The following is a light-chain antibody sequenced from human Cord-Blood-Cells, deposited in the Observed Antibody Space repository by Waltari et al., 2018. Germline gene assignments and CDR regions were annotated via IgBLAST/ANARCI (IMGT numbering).Light chain of an antibody. CDR1: SSDVGGYNY. Sequence: QSALTQPRPVSGSPGQSVTISCTGTSSDVGGYNYVSWYQQHPGKAPKLMTYDVSKRPSGVPDRFSGSKSGNTASLTISGLQAEDEADYYCCSYAGSYWVFGGGTKLTVL. J-gene: IGLJ3*02. CDR3: CSYAGSYWV. CDR2: DVS. V-gene: IGLV2-11*01.